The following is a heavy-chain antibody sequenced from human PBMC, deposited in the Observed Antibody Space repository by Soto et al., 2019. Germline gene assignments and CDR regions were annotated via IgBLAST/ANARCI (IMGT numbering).Heavy chain of an antibody. CDR2: INHSGST. J-gene: IGHJ4*02. D-gene: IGHD2-2*01. CDR1: AGSFNGYY. CDR3: ARVRTEYAGLDY. Sequence: PSETLSLTCAVYAGSFNGYYWSWIRQPPGKGLEWIGEINHSGSTNYNPSLKSRVTISVDTSKNQFSLKLSSVTAADTAVYFCARVRTEYAGLDYWGQGTLVTVSS. V-gene: IGHV4-34*01.